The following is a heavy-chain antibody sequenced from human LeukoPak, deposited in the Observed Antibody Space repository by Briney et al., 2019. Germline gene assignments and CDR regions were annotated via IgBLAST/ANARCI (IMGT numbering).Heavy chain of an antibody. CDR3: ARGTGSYFTPYYFDY. J-gene: IGHJ4*02. V-gene: IGHV4-59*01. CDR2: IYFSGSI. D-gene: IGHD1-26*01. CDR1: GGSISTSY. Sequence: SETLSLTCTVSGGSISTSYWNWIRQPPGKGLEWIGYIYFSGSINYNRSLKSRVTISVDTSKNQFSRRLNSVTAADTAVYYCARGTGSYFTPYYFDYWGQGTLVTVSS.